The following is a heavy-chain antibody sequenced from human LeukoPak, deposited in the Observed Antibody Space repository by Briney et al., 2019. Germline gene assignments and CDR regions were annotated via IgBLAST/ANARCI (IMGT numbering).Heavy chain of an antibody. CDR1: GGSISSGDYY. D-gene: IGHD6-19*01. V-gene: IGHV4-30-4*01. J-gene: IGHJ4*02. CDR2: IYYSGST. CDR3: ATSTGIAVAVDY. Sequence: SQTLSLTCTVSGGSISSGDYYWSWIRQPPGKGLEWIGYIYYSGSTYSNPSLKSRVTISVDTSKNQFSLKLSSVTAADTAVYYCATSTGIAVAVDYWGQGTLVTVSS.